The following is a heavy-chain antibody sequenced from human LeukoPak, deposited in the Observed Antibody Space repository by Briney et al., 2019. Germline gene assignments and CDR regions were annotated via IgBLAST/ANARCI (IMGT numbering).Heavy chain of an antibody. D-gene: IGHD3-10*01. CDR3: ARKNYFASGSYSDFDF. V-gene: IGHV1-3*04. CDR1: GYTFTSNP. CDR2: INTVNGGT. J-gene: IGHJ4*02. Sequence: ASVKVSCKASGYTFTSNPMYWMRQAPGQGLEWMGWINTVNGGTKCSQNFQGRITITRDTSASTAYMELSGLGSEDTAVYYCARKNYFASGSYSDFDFWGQGTLVTVSS.